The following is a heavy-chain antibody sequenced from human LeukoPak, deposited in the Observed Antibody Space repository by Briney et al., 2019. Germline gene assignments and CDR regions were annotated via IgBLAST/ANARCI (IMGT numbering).Heavy chain of an antibody. J-gene: IGHJ4*02. CDR1: GFTLSNHA. Sequence: SGGSLRLSCAASGFTLSNHAMIWVRQAPGKGLEWVSSISGSGAMTYYADSVKGRFTISRDNAMDTLYLQMNSLRADDTAVYYCVKDRVDGSGSQFDSWGQGSLVIVSS. D-gene: IGHD3-10*01. V-gene: IGHV3-23*01. CDR2: ISGSGAMT. CDR3: VKDRVDGSGSQFDS.